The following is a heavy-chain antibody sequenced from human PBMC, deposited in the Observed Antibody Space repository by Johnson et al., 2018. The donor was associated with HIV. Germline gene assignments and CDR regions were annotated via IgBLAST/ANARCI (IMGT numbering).Heavy chain of an antibody. CDR2: ISYDGSNK. CDR1: GFTFSSYA. V-gene: IGHV3-30*04. CDR3: ARDRSRQLLLTSDAFDI. J-gene: IGHJ3*02. D-gene: IGHD2-15*01. Sequence: VQLVESGGVVVQPGGSLRLSCAASGFTFSSYAMHWVRQAPGKGLEWVAVISYDGSNKYYADSVKGRFTISRDNSKNTLYLQMNSLRAEDTAVYYCARDRSRQLLLTSDAFDIWGQGTMVTVSS.